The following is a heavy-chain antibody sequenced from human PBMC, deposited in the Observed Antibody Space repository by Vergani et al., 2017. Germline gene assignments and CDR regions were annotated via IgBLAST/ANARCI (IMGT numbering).Heavy chain of an antibody. CDR3: AREKWVTFGGVIAPGGFDY. CDR2: ISYDGSNK. V-gene: IGHV3-30*03. Sequence: VQLVESGGGVVQPGRSLRLSCAASGFTFSSYGMHWVRQAPGKGLEWVAVISYDGSNKYYADSVKGRFTISRDNSKNTLYLQMNSLRAEDTAVYYCAREKWVTFGGVIAPGGFDYWGQGTLVTVSS. J-gene: IGHJ4*02. D-gene: IGHD3-16*02. CDR1: GFTFSSYG.